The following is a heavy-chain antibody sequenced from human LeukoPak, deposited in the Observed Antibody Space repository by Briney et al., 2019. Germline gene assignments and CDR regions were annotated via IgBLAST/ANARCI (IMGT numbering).Heavy chain of an antibody. CDR2: IRQDGTEK. CDR3: ARDYYGGNWFDP. J-gene: IGHJ5*02. V-gene: IGHV3-7*01. Sequence: GGSLRLSCATSGFTFSSHWMTWVRQAPGRGLQWVANIRQDGTEKYYVDSFKGRFTISRDNAKNSLYLQMNSLRAEDTAVYYCARDYYGGNWFDPWGQGTLVTVSS. CDR1: GFTFSSHW. D-gene: IGHD4-23*01.